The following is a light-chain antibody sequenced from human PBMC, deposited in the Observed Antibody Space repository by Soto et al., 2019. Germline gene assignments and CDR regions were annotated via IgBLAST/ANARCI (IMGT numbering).Light chain of an antibody. Sequence: EIVLTQSPGTLSLSPGERATLSCRASQNVGRNYVAWYQQKPGQAPRLLIFAASGRVTGIPDRFSGSGSGTDFTLTITRLELEDFALYFCQQYGSSPPYTFGQGTTLEIK. J-gene: IGKJ2*01. CDR2: AAS. CDR1: QNVGRNY. V-gene: IGKV3-20*01. CDR3: QQYGSSPPYT.